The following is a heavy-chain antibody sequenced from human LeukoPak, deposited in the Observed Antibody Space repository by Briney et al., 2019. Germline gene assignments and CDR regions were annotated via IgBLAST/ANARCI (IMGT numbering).Heavy chain of an antibody. CDR1: GFTVSSNY. CDR2: IYSGGNT. Sequence: GGSLRPSCAASGFTVSSNYMSWVRQAPGKGLEWVSVIYSGGNTYYADSVKGRFTISRDNSKNTLYLQMSSLRVEDTAVYYCASGYSNSWYSADFDYWGQGTLVTVSS. D-gene: IGHD6-13*01. CDR3: ASGYSNSWYSADFDY. V-gene: IGHV3-66*01. J-gene: IGHJ4*02.